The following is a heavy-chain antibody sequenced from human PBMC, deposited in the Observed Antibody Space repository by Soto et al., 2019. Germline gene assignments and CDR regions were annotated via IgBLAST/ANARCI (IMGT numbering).Heavy chain of an antibody. CDR3: AKDQSPYSSSDEHYYYGMDV. CDR2: ISYDGSNK. V-gene: IGHV3-30*18. D-gene: IGHD6-13*01. J-gene: IGHJ6*02. CDR1: GFTFSSYG. Sequence: PGGSLRLSCAASGFTFSSYGMHWVRQAPGKGLEWVAVISYDGSNKYYADSVKGRFTISRDNSKNTLYLQMNSLRAGDTAVYYCAKDQSPYSSSDEHYYYGMDVWGQGTTVTVSS.